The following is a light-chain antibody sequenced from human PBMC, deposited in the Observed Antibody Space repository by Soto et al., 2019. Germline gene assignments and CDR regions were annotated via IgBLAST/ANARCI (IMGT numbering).Light chain of an antibody. Sequence: DIVMTQSPLSLPVPPGEPASISCRSSQGLLHSNGYNYLDWYLQKPGQSPQLLIYLGSNRASGVPDRFSGSGSGTDFTLKISRVEAEDVGVYYCMQSVQLPITFGQGTRLEIK. CDR2: LGS. V-gene: IGKV2-28*01. CDR1: QGLLHSNGYNY. CDR3: MQSVQLPIT. J-gene: IGKJ5*01.